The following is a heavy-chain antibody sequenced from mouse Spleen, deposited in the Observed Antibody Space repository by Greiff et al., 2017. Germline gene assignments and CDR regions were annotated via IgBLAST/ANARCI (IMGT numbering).Heavy chain of an antibody. Sequence: VQLKQSGPELVKPGASVKIPCKASGYTFTDYNMDWVKQSHGKSLEWIGDINPNNGGTIYNQKFKGKATLTVDKSSSTAYMELRSLTSEDTAVYYCARGDSLLRPFDYWGQGTTLTVSS. D-gene: IGHD1-2*01. CDR2: INPNNGGT. CDR3: ARGDSLLRPFDY. CDR1: GYTFTDYN. V-gene: IGHV1-18*01. J-gene: IGHJ2*01.